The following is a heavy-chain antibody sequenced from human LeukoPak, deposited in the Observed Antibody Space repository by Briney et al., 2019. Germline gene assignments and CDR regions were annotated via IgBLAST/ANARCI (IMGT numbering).Heavy chain of an antibody. CDR3: ARISYDSSGHYDY. D-gene: IGHD3-22*01. CDR1: GFTFSAYW. J-gene: IGHJ4*02. CDR2: ITGDGSST. Sequence: GGSLRLSCAASGFTFSAYWMHWVRQAPGKGLVWVSHITGDGSSTSYADSVKGRFTISRDNAKETLYLQKNSLRAEDTAVYYCARISYDSSGHYDYWGQGTLVTVSS. V-gene: IGHV3-74*01.